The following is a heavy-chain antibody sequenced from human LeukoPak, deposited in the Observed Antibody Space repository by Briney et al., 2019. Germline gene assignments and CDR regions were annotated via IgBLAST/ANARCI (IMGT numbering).Heavy chain of an antibody. CDR3: ARLHTSRGYILDY. J-gene: IGHJ4*02. D-gene: IGHD6-25*01. Sequence: SETLSLTCTVFGGSISGGTYYWSWIRQHPGQGLEWIGYIYYSGSTYYNPSLKSRLSISIDTSENQFSLKLTSVTAADTAVYYCARLHTSRGYILDYWGQGTLVTVSS. V-gene: IGHV4-31*03. CDR1: GGSISGGTYY. CDR2: IYYSGST.